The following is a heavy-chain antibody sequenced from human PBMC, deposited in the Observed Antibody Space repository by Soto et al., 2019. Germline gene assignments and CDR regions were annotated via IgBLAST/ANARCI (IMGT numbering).Heavy chain of an antibody. CDR2: ISYDGSNK. CDR3: ARDHDY. V-gene: IGHV3-30-3*01. J-gene: IGHJ4*02. CDR1: RFTFSTYA. Sequence: QVQLVESGGGVVQPGRSLRLSCAASRFTFSTYAMHWVRQAPGKGLEWVAVISYDGSNKYYADSVKGRFTISRDNSKNTLYLQMNSLRAEDTAVYYCARDHDYWGQGTLVTVSS.